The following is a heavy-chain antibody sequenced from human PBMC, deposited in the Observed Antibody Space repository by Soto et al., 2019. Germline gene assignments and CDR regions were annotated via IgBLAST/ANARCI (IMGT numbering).Heavy chain of an antibody. CDR1: EGSSSSYY. CDR2: IYYSGST. Sequence: SVTWSVAEGSSSSYYWSWIRKNTGKGLELVGYIYYSGSTNYNPSLKSRVTISVDTSKNQFSLKLSSVTAADTAVYYCARAPRGNYGYPSYFDYWGQGTRVTVSS. CDR3: ARAPRGNYGYPSYFDY. D-gene: IGHD3-10*01. V-gene: IGHV4-59*01. J-gene: IGHJ4*02.